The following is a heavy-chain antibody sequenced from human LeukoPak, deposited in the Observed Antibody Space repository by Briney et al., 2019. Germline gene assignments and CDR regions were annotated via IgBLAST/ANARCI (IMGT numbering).Heavy chain of an antibody. D-gene: IGHD2-2*01. V-gene: IGHV4-34*01. Sequence: SETLSLTCAVYGGSFGAYYWSWIRQPPGEGLEWIGEVNHSGSTSYNPSLKSRVTISVDTSKNQFSLKLSSVTAADTAVYYCGAMVLVPAVNWFDPGGQETLVTVS. CDR3: GAMVLVPAVNWFDP. CDR1: GGSFGAYY. CDR2: VNHSGST. J-gene: IGHJ5*02.